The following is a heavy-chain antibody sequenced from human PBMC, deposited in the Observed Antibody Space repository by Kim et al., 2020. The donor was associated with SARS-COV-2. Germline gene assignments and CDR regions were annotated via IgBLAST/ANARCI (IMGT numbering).Heavy chain of an antibody. CDR1: GGSISSSDW. Sequence: SETLSLTCAVSGGSISSSDWWSWVRQPPGKGLEWIGEIYHSGSTNYNPSLKSRLTISVDKSKNQFSLNLSSMTAADTAVYYCARDRRSVAANYFDSWGQGTLVTVSS. CDR2: IYHSGST. J-gene: IGHJ4*02. V-gene: IGHV4-4*02. D-gene: IGHD6-19*01. CDR3: ARDRRSVAANYFDS.